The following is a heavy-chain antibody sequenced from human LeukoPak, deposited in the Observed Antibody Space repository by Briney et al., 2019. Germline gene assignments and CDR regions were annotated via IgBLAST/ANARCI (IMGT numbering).Heavy chain of an antibody. Sequence: ASVKVSCKASGYTFTSYYMHWVRQAPGQGLEWMGIINPSGGSTSYAQKLQGRVTITTDESTSTAYMELSSLRSEDTAVYYCARIAAAGHYYYYYMDVWGKGTTVTVSS. CDR1: GYTFTSYY. J-gene: IGHJ6*03. CDR2: INPSGGST. CDR3: ARIAAAGHYYYYYMDV. V-gene: IGHV1-46*04. D-gene: IGHD6-13*01.